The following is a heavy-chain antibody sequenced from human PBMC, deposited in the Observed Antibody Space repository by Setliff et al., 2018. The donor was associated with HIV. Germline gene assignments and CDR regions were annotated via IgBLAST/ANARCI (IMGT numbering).Heavy chain of an antibody. Sequence: SETLSLTCDVSGDLIRSSYYYWAWIRQSPGRGLEWIGSVYYSGVTHYNPSLKSRATISVDTSMNHFSLNLTSVTAADTAVYYCARCSYDSSGYYYYYFDYWGQGTLVTVSS. V-gene: IGHV4-39*02. CDR2: VYYSGVT. D-gene: IGHD3-22*01. J-gene: IGHJ4*02. CDR3: ARCSYDSSGYYYYYFDY. CDR1: GDLIRSSYYY.